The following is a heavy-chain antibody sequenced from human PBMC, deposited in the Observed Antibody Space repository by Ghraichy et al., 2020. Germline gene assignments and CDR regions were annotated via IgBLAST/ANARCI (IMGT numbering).Heavy chain of an antibody. CDR3: VRDMDV. V-gene: IGHV3-7*02. Sequence: LSLTCAPSGFTFTTYWMTWVRQAPGKGLEWVANINQDGSAKHYVDSVKGRFTISRDYVESSLFLQMNTLRAEDTAVYFCVRDMDVWGQGTAVTVSS. J-gene: IGHJ6*02. CDR2: INQDGSAK. CDR1: GFTFTTYW.